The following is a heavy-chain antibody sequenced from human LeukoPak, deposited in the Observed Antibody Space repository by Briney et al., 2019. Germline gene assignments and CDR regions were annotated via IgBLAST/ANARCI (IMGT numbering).Heavy chain of an antibody. J-gene: IGHJ4*02. CDR3: ARGPSIAAAGPLYFDY. CDR2: IIPIFGTA. CDR1: GGTFSSYA. D-gene: IGHD6-13*01. Sequence: GASVKVSCKASGGTFSSYAISWVRQAPGQGLEWMGGIIPIFGTANYAQKFQGRVTITADESTSTAYMELRSLRSDDTAVYYCARGPSIAAAGPLYFDYWGQGTLVTVSS. V-gene: IGHV1-69*13.